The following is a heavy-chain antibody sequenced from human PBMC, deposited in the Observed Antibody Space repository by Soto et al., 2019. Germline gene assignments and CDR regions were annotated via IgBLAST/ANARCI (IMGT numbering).Heavy chain of an antibody. CDR2: IYTSGST. CDR1: GGSISSYY. Sequence: SETLSLTCTVSGGSISSYYWSWIRQPAGKGLEWIGRIYTSGSTNYNPSLKSRVTMSVDTSKNQFSLKLSSVTAADTAVYYCAREARIFGVAPDAFDIWGQGTMVTVSS. D-gene: IGHD3-3*01. CDR3: AREARIFGVAPDAFDI. J-gene: IGHJ3*02. V-gene: IGHV4-4*07.